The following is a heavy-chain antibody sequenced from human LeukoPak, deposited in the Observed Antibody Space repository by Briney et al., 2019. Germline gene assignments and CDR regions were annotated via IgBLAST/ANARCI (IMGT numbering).Heavy chain of an antibody. Sequence: GGSLRLSCAASGFTFSSHWMSWVRQAPGKGLEWVANIKQDGSGKYYVDSVKGRFTISRDNAKNSLYLQMNSLRAEDTAVYYCASQLQWLPSFDYWGQGTLVTVSS. CDR3: ASQLQWLPSFDY. V-gene: IGHV3-7*03. CDR2: IKQDGSGK. J-gene: IGHJ4*02. CDR1: GFTFSSHW. D-gene: IGHD6-19*01.